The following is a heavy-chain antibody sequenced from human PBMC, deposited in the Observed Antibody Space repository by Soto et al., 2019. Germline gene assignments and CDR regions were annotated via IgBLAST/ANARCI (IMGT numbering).Heavy chain of an antibody. D-gene: IGHD3-16*02. CDR2: ISYDGSNK. CDR1: GFTFSSYG. Sequence: QVQLVESGGGVVQPGRSLRLSCAASGFTFSSYGMHWVRQAPGKGLEWVAVISYDGSNKYYADSVKGRFTISRDNSKNTLYLQMNSLRAEDTAVYYCEKERGSGELSLGSPFDYWGQGTLVTVSS. CDR3: EKERGSGELSLGSPFDY. V-gene: IGHV3-30*18. J-gene: IGHJ4*02.